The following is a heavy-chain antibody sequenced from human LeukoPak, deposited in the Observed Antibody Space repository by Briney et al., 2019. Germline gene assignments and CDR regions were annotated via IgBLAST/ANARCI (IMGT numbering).Heavy chain of an antibody. Sequence: PGGSLRLSCAASGFTFSSYGMHWVRQAPGKGLEWVAVISYDGSNKYYADSVKGRFTISRDNSKNTLYLQMNSLRAEDTAVYYCAKPIPNWNDWDYYYYMDVWGKGTTVTVSS. CDR3: AKPIPNWNDWDYYYYMDV. CDR1: GFTFSSYG. V-gene: IGHV3-30*18. J-gene: IGHJ6*03. D-gene: IGHD1-1*01. CDR2: ISYDGSNK.